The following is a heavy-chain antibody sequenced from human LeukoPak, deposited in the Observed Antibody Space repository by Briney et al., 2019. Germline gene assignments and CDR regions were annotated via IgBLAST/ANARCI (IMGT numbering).Heavy chain of an antibody. J-gene: IGHJ4*02. CDR2: IWYDGSNK. CDR3: AKDAFGSGSYSFFDY. D-gene: IGHD3-10*01. CDR1: GFTFSTYA. V-gene: IGHV3-33*06. Sequence: GGSLRLSCAASGFTFSTYAMHWVRQAPGKGLEWVALIWYDGSNKYYADSVKGRFTISRDNSKDTLSLQMNSLRAEDTAVYYCAKDAFGSGSYSFFDYWGQGTLVTVSS.